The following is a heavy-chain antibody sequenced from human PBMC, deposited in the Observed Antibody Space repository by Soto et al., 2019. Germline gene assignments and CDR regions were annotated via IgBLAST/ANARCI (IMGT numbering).Heavy chain of an antibody. D-gene: IGHD2-21*01. Sequence: QVVLEQSGGEVKQPGASVKVSCKASGYTFSGYSITWVRQAPGHGLEWMGRISGYNGNTDYARTLRGRLTLTTDTSTSTAYMELRSLTSDDTAVYYCARDVFCGGAPACPDMDVWGQGTTVTVSS. V-gene: IGHV1-18*04. CDR3: ARDVFCGGAPACPDMDV. CDR1: GYTFSGYS. J-gene: IGHJ6*02. CDR2: ISGYNGNT.